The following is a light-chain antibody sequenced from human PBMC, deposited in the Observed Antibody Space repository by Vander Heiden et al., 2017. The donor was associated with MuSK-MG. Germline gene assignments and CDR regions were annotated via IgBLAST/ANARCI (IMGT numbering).Light chain of an antibody. Sequence: QSALTQPASVSGSPGQSITISCTGTSGDVGGYNYVSWYQQSPGKAPKVLIYEVSRRPSVISNRFSGTKSGNTAFLTISGLQAEDEADYYCTSYTTINTRYVSGTGTKVTVL. CDR2: EVS. CDR1: SGDVGGYNY. J-gene: IGLJ1*01. CDR3: TSYTTINTRYV. V-gene: IGLV2-14*01.